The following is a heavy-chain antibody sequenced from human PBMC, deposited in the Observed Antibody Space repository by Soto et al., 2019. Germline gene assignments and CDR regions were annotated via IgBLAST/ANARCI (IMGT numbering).Heavy chain of an antibody. Sequence: AASVKVSCKASGYTFTSYGISWVRQAPGQGLEWMGWISAYNGNTNYAQKLQGRVTMTTDTSTSTAYMELRSLRSDDTAVYYCARVWTQVGAATPGYYYYYVDGSGKGTTVTVSS. CDR2: ISAYNGNT. V-gene: IGHV1-18*01. J-gene: IGHJ6*03. D-gene: IGHD2-15*01. CDR3: ARVWTQVGAATPGYYYYYVDG. CDR1: GYTFTSYG.